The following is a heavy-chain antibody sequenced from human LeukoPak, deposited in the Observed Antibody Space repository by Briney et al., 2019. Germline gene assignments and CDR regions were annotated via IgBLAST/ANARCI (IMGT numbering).Heavy chain of an antibody. J-gene: IGHJ4*02. CDR2: ISSSSSYI. CDR1: GFTISSYS. CDR3: ASTQRLRKFDY. Sequence: GGSLRLSCVASGFTISSYSMNWVRQAPGKGLEWVSSISSSSSYIYYADSVKGRFTISRDNAKNSLYLQMNSLRAEDTAVYYCASTQRLRKFDYWGQGTLVTVSS. D-gene: IGHD4-17*01. V-gene: IGHV3-21*01.